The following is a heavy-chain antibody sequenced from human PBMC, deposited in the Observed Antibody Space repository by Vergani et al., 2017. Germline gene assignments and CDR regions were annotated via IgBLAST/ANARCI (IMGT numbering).Heavy chain of an antibody. Sequence: EVQLVESGGGLVQPGGSLRLSCAASGFTFSSYWMSWVRQAPGKGLEWVANIKQDGSEKYYVDSVKGRFTISRDNAKNSLYLQMNSLRAEDTAVYYCARAPSGYYDSSGYYDAFDIWGQGTMVTVSS. CDR1: GFTFSSYW. V-gene: IGHV3-7*01. CDR2: IKQDGSEK. D-gene: IGHD3-22*01. J-gene: IGHJ3*02. CDR3: ARAPSGYYDSSGYYDAFDI.